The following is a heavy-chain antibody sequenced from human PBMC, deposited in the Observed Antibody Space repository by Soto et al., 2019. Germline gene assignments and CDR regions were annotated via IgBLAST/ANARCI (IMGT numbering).Heavy chain of an antibody. Sequence: PSETLSLTCAVYGGSFSGYYWTWIRQPPGKGLEWIGEINHGGGTNYNPSLKSRVTISVDTSKNQFSLKLSSVTAADTAVYYCARGISNKTSVSARRRQGTWFDPRGQGTLVTVSS. D-gene: IGHD6-6*01. CDR3: ARGISNKTSVSARRRQGTWFDP. J-gene: IGHJ5*02. CDR2: INHGGGT. V-gene: IGHV4-34*01. CDR1: GGSFSGYY.